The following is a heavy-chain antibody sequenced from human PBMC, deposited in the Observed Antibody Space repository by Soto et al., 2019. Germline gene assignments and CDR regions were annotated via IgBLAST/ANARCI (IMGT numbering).Heavy chain of an antibody. J-gene: IGHJ4*02. V-gene: IGHV5-51*01. D-gene: IGHD3-22*01. CDR1: GYRFAIHW. CDR3: XRVSYDASGVPRTDFDY. CDR2: IFPGDSDT. Sequence: GESLKISCKSFGYRFAIHWIAWVRQMPGKGLEWMGIIFPGDSDTRYSPSFQGQVTISADKSASIAYLQWNTLKASDTAMYYCXRVSYDASGVPRTDFDYWGQGTLVTVSS.